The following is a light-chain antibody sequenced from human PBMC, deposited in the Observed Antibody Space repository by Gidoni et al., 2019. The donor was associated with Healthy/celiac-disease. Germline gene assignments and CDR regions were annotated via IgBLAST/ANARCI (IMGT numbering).Light chain of an antibody. CDR3: QQRSNWPPIT. Sequence: EIVLTQSPATLSLSPGDRATLSCRASQSVSSYLAWYQQKPGQAPRLLIYDASNRATGIPPRFSGSGSGTDFTLTISSREPEDFAVYYCQQRSNWPPITFXGXTKVEIK. J-gene: IGKJ4*01. CDR1: QSVSSY. V-gene: IGKV3-11*01. CDR2: DAS.